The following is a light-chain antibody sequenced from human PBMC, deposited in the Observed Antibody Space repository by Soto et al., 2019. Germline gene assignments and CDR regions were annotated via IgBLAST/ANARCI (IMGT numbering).Light chain of an antibody. CDR3: HQYGSSLWT. J-gene: IGKJ1*01. CDR2: GAS. CDR1: QSVSSNY. Sequence: EIVLTQSPGTLSLSPGERATLSCRASQSVSSNYLAWHQQKRGQAPRLLIYGASSRATGVPDRFSGSGSGTDFTLTISRLGPEDFAVYYCHQYGSSLWTFGQGTKVDIK. V-gene: IGKV3-20*01.